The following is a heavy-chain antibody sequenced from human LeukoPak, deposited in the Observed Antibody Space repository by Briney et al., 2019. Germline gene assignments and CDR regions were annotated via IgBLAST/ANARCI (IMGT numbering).Heavy chain of an antibody. CDR3: ARETYSSGWFDY. J-gene: IGHJ4*02. CDR1: GSTFSSYW. Sequence: GGSLRLSCAASGSTFSSYWMSWVRQAPGKGLEWVANIKQDGSEKYYVDSVKGRFTISRDNAKNSLYLQMNSLRAEDTAVYYCARETYSSGWFDYWGQGTLVTVSS. V-gene: IGHV3-7*05. CDR2: IKQDGSEK. D-gene: IGHD6-19*01.